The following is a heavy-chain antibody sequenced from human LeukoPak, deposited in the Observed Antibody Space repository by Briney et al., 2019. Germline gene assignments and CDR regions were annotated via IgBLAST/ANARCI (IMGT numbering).Heavy chain of an antibody. V-gene: IGHV4-4*09. CDR1: GGSISSYY. J-gene: IGHJ3*02. D-gene: IGHD3-22*01. CDR3: ARRPLYYDSSGFTLGDDALDI. Sequence: SETLSLTCTVSGGSISSYYWSWIRQPPGKGLEWIGYIYTSGSTNYNPSLKSRVTISVDTSKNQFSLKLSSVTAADTAVYYCARRPLYYDSSGFTLGDDALDIWGQGTMVTVSS. CDR2: IYTSGST.